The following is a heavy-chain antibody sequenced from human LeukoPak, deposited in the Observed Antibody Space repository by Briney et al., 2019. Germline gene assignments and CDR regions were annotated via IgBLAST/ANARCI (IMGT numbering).Heavy chain of an antibody. V-gene: IGHV1-2*02. CDR3: ARGVGSFGELSTDY. D-gene: IGHD3-10*01. Sequence: GASVKVSCKASGYTFTGYYMHWVRQAPGQGLEWMGWINPNSGGTNYAQKFQGRVTMTRDTSISTAYMELSRLRSDDTAVYYCARGVGSFGELSTDYWGQGTLVTVSS. J-gene: IGHJ4*02. CDR2: INPNSGGT. CDR1: GYTFTGYY.